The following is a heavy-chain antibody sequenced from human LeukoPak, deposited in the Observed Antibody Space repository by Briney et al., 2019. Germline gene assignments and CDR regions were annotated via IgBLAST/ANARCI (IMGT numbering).Heavy chain of an antibody. D-gene: IGHD3-22*01. CDR3: AVVVITPYYFEY. Sequence: SETLSLTCAVSGGSISSYYWSWIRQPAGKGREWIGRIYTSGPANYNPSLKSRVTMSVDTSKKQLSLKLNSVTAADTAVYYCAVVVITPYYFEYWGQGTLVTVSS. V-gene: IGHV4-4*07. CDR1: GGSISSYY. J-gene: IGHJ4*02. CDR2: IYTSGPA.